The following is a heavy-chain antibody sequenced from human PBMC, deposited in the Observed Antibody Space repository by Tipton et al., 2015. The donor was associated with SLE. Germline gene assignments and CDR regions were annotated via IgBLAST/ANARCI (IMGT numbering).Heavy chain of an antibody. CDR2: INHSGST. CDR3: ASGILTGNAAFDT. CDR1: GFTFSIYA. J-gene: IGHJ3*02. D-gene: IGHD3-9*01. V-gene: IGHV4-34*01. Sequence: LRLSCAASGFTFSIYAMHWVRQAPGKGLEWIGEINHSGSTNYKPSLKSRVTISVDTSKNQFSLKLSSVTAADTAIYYCASGILTGNAAFDTWGPGTMVTVSS.